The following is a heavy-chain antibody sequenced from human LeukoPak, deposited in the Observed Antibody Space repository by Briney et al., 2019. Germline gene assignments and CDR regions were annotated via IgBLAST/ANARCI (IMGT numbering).Heavy chain of an antibody. CDR2: IYPGDSDA. D-gene: IGHD6-13*01. Sequence: GECLKSSSHGSAYTSTSYCTGWVGHMPGKGLEWMGFIYPGDSDATYSPSSQGQVTTSVDKSTSTALLHWCSLKASDTAIYYCARRRDTAAVRGRSDDAFDVWGQGTMVTVSS. CDR3: ARRRDTAAVRGRSDDAFDV. CDR1: AYTSTSYC. J-gene: IGHJ3*01. V-gene: IGHV5-51*01.